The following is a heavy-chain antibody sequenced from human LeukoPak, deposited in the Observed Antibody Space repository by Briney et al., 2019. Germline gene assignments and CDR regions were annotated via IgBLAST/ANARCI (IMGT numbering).Heavy chain of an antibody. D-gene: IGHD3-10*01. CDR2: IRSKALSDAP. Sequence: GGSLKLSYVASGFSFSDSTMHWVRQASGKGLEWVGRIRSKALSDAPGYASSVKGRFTISRDDSLNTVYLQMNSLRTEDTALYYCTRGSYDFWGQGTLVTVSS. J-gene: IGHJ4*02. CDR3: TRGSYDF. V-gene: IGHV3-73*01. CDR1: GFSFSDST.